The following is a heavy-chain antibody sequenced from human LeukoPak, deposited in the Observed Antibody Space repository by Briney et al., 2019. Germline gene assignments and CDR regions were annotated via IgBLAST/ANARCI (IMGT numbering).Heavy chain of an antibody. V-gene: IGHV3-48*03. D-gene: IGHD3-3*01. Sequence: GGSLRLCCAASGFTFSSYEMNWVRQAPGKGLERVSYISSSGSTIYYADSVKGRFTISRDNAKNSLYLQMNSLRAEDTAVYYCAQGVWSGLIYGAFDIWGQGTMVTVSS. CDR3: AQGVWSGLIYGAFDI. J-gene: IGHJ3*02. CDR2: ISSSGSTI. CDR1: GFTFSSYE.